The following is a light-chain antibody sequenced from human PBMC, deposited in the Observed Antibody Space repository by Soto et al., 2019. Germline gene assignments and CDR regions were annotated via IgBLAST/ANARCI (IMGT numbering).Light chain of an antibody. CDR3: QQYYSYLL. CDR1: QGISSY. CDR2: AAS. Sequence: AIRMTQSPSSLSASTGDRVTITCRASQGISSYLAWYQQKPGKAPKLLIYAASTLHSGVPSRFSGSGSGTDFTLTISCLQSEDFATYYCQQYYSYLLFGQGTKLEIK. J-gene: IGKJ2*01. V-gene: IGKV1-8*01.